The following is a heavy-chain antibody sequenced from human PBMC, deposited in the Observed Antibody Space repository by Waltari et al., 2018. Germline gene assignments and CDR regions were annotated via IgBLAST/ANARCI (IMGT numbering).Heavy chain of an antibody. CDR2: IKADGSAK. Sequence: EVQLVETGGGLVQPGGSLRLSCVASGLTFSNDWMTWVRQAPGMGLEWVANIKADGSAKNYVGSVKGRFTISRDNAEKSLFLQMSSLRVEDTAVYYCTTGGWAHGYWGQGTLVTVSS. J-gene: IGHJ4*02. V-gene: IGHV3-7*01. CDR1: GLTFSNDW. D-gene: IGHD2-8*02. CDR3: TTGGWAHGY.